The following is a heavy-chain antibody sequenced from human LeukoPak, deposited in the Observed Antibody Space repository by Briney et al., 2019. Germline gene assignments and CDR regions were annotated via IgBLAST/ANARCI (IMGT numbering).Heavy chain of an antibody. D-gene: IGHD3-22*01. CDR3: ARGGGVKYYYDSSGYSDFDY. CDR2: IIPILGIA. Sequence: GSSVKVSCKASGGTFSSYAISWVRQAPGQGLEWMGRIIPILGIANYAQKFQGRVTITADKSTSTAYMELSSLRFEDTAVYYCARGGGVKYYYDSSGYSDFDYWGQGTLVTVSS. V-gene: IGHV1-69*04. CDR1: GGTFSSYA. J-gene: IGHJ4*02.